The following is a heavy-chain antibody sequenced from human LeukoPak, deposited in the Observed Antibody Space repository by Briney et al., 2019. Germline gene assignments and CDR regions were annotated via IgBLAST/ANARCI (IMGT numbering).Heavy chain of an antibody. CDR3: AKDAYDILTHLDY. J-gene: IGHJ4*02. CDR1: GFTFSSYG. V-gene: IGHV3-30*18. D-gene: IGHD3-9*01. CDR2: ISYDGSNK. Sequence: GRSLRLSRAASGFTFSSYGMHWVRQAPGKGLEWVAVISYDGSNKYYADSVKGRFTISRDNSKNTLYLQMNSLRAEDTAVYYCAKDAYDILTHLDYWGQGTLVTVSS.